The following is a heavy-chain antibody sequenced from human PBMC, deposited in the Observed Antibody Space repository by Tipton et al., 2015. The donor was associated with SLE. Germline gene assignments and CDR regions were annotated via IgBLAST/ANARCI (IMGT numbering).Heavy chain of an antibody. V-gene: IGHV4-34*01. CDR2: INYSGST. CDR3: ATSLTYYDSSGPEA. J-gene: IGHJ3*01. D-gene: IGHD3-22*01. Sequence: LRLSCAVYGGSFSGYYWSWIRQSPEKGLEWIGEINYSGSTKYNPSLKSRVTISVDASKNQFSLKMNFMTAADTDVYYCATSLTYYDSSGPEAWGQGTIVTVSS. CDR1: GGSFSGYY.